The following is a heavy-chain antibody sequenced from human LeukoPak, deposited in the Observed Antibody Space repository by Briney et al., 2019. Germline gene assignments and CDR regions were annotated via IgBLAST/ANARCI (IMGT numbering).Heavy chain of an antibody. CDR1: GGSISSYY. D-gene: IGHD1-26*01. CDR3: ARGGVGVNPTRLQH. Sequence: SETLSLTCTVSGGSISSYYWSWIRQPPGKGLEWIGYIYYSGSTNYNPSLKSRVTISVDTSKNQFSLKLSSVTAAATAVYYCARGGVGVNPTRLQHWGQGTLVTVSS. J-gene: IGHJ1*01. V-gene: IGHV4-59*01. CDR2: IYYSGST.